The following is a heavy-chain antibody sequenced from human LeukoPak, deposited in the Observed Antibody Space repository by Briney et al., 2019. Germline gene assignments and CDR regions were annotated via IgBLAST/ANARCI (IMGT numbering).Heavy chain of an antibody. CDR1: GYTFTSYG. CDR2: ISAYNGKT. V-gene: IGHV1-18*01. D-gene: IGHD4-23*01. CDR3: ARSHYGGDSEGLDY. J-gene: IGHJ4*02. Sequence: ASVKVSCKASGYTFTSYGISWVRQAPGQGLEWMGWISAYNGKTNYAQKLQGRVTMTTDTSTSTAYMELRSLRSDDTAVYYCARSHYGGDSEGLDYWGQGTLVTVSS.